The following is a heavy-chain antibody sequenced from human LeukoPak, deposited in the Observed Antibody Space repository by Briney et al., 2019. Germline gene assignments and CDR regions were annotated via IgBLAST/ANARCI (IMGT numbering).Heavy chain of an antibody. V-gene: IGHV3-53*01. CDR3: ARAPPGVHPFDY. CDR1: GFTVSSNY. CDR2: IYTGGSM. Sequence: GSLRLSCAASGFTVSSNYMSWVRQAPGKGLEWVSVIYTGGSMYYADSVRGRITISRDNSKNTLYLQMNSLRAEDTAVYYCARAPPGVHPFDYWGQGRLVTVSS. J-gene: IGHJ4*02. D-gene: IGHD3-10*01.